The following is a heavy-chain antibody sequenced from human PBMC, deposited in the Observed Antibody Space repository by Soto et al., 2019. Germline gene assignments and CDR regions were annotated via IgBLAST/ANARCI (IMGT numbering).Heavy chain of an antibody. CDR2: FNVNNHGT. V-gene: IGHV1-2*02. Sequence: ASVKVSCKASGHPVIGYYIHWVRQAPGQGLEWMGSFNVNNHGTIYAQRLQGRVSMTKDTATGTVFMELCRLASDDTAAHYFARDPVPSHWHFNLWGRGTPGTV. D-gene: IGHD6-6*01. CDR1: GHPVIGYY. J-gene: IGHJ2*01. CDR3: ARDPVPSHWHFNL.